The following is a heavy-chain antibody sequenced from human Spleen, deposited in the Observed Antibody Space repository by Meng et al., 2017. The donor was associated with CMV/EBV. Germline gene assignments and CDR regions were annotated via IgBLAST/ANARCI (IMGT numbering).Heavy chain of an antibody. Sequence: GESLKISCAASGFTFSIFAMSWVRQAPGKGLEWVSGISLSGGNTYYADSVKGRFTISRDNSKNTLYLQMNSLRAEDTAVYYCANLEAIAAAGRDYYYYGMDVWGQGTTVTV. D-gene: IGHD6-13*01. CDR1: GFTFSIFA. CDR3: ANLEAIAAAGRDYYYYGMDV. V-gene: IGHV3-23*01. J-gene: IGHJ6*02. CDR2: ISLSGGNT.